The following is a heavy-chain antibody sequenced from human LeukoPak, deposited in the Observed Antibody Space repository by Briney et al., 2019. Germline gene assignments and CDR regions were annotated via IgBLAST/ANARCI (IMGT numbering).Heavy chain of an antibody. D-gene: IGHD6-13*01. CDR2: INPNSGGT. V-gene: IGHV1-2*04. CDR3: ARERRIAAAGGAFDI. CDR1: GYTFTGYY. Sequence: ASVKVSCKASGYTFTGYYMHWVRQAPGQGLEWMGWINPNSGGTNYAQKFQGWVTMTRDTSISTAYMELSRLRSDDTAVYYCARERRIAAAGGAFDIWGQGTMVTVSS. J-gene: IGHJ3*02.